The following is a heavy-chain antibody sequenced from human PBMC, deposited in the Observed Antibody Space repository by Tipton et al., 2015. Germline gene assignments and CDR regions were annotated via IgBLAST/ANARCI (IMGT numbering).Heavy chain of an antibody. Sequence: SLRLSCAASGFTVSTNYMTWVRQAPGKGLEWVSTLSSRSTYIYYADSVKGRFTISRDNARKSLYLQMNSLRAEDTAVYYCARVSPVYDSSGISGDYYYHHYAMDVWGQGTTVTVSS. CDR1: GFTVSTNY. V-gene: IGHV3-21*01. CDR2: LSSRSTYI. J-gene: IGHJ6*02. CDR3: ARVSPVYDSSGISGDYYYHHYAMDV. D-gene: IGHD3-22*01.